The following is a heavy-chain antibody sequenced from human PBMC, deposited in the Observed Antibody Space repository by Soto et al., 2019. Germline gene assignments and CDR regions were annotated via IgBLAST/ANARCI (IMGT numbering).Heavy chain of an antibody. Sequence: EVQLVESGGGLVQPGGSLRLSCAASGFTFSSYEMNWVRQAPGKGLEWVSYISSSGSTIYYADSVKGRFTISRDNAKNSLYLQMNSLRAEDTAVYYCARSGGSYYGNWFDPWGQGTLVTVSS. CDR2: ISSSGSTI. D-gene: IGHD1-26*01. CDR3: ARSGGSYYGNWFDP. V-gene: IGHV3-48*03. J-gene: IGHJ5*02. CDR1: GFTFSSYE.